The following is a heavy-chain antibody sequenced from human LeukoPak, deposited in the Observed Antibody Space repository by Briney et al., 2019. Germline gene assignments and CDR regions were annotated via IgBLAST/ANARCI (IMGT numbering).Heavy chain of an antibody. CDR2: IYYSGST. V-gene: IGHV4-59*12. D-gene: IGHD3-10*01. CDR1: GGSFSGYY. J-gene: IGHJ4*02. Sequence: SETLSLTCAVYGGSFSGYYWSWIRQPPGKGLEWIGYIYYSGSTNYNPSLKSRVTISLDTSKNQFSLKLSSVTAADTAVYYCAGDYSSGSYRFDYWGQGTLVTVSS. CDR3: AGDYSSGSYRFDY.